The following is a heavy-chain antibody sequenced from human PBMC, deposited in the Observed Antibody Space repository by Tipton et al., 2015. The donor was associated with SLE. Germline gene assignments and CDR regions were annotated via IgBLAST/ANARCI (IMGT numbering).Heavy chain of an antibody. Sequence: TLSLTCAVSGYSISSGYYWGWFRQPPGKGLEWIGSIYHSGSTYYNPSLKSRVTISVDTSKNQFSLKLSSVTAADTAVYYCAYYDFWSGRDYWGQGTLVTVSS. CDR1: GYSISSGYY. CDR2: IYHSGST. V-gene: IGHV4-38-2*01. D-gene: IGHD3-3*01. J-gene: IGHJ4*02. CDR3: AYYDFWSGRDY.